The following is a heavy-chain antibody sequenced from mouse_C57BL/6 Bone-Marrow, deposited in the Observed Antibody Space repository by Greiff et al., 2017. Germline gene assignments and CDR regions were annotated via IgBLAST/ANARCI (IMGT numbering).Heavy chain of an antibody. CDR1: GYTFTDYY. V-gene: IGHV1-26*01. Sequence: EVQLQQSGPELVKPGASVKISCKASGYTFTDYYMNWVKQSHGKSLEWIGDINPNNGGTSYNQKFKGKDTLTVDKSSSTAYMELRRLTSEDSAVYYCARGGTGTIWDFDVWGTGTTVTVSS. CDR3: ARGGTGTIWDFDV. D-gene: IGHD4-1*01. J-gene: IGHJ1*03. CDR2: INPNNGGT.